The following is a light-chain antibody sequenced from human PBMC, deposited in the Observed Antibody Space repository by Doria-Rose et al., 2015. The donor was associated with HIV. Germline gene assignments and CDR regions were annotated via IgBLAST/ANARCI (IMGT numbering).Light chain of an antibody. CDR1: QSFSSTY. CDR3: HQYGTSWT. CDR2: DGS. J-gene: IGKJ1*01. Sequence: TQSPGTLSLSPGERATLSCRASQSFSSTYLAWYQQKPVQAPSPLIYDGSTRATGIPDRFSASGSGTDFTLTINRLEPEDFALYYCHQYGTSWTFGQGTKVEI. V-gene: IGKV3-20*01.